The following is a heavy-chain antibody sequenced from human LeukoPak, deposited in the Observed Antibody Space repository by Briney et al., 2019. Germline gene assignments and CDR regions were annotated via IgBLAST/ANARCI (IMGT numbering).Heavy chain of an antibody. J-gene: IGHJ4*02. CDR2: INHSGST. Sequence: ASETLSLTCAVYGVSFSGYYWSWIRQPPGKGLEWIGEINHSGSTNYNPSLKSRVTISVDTSKNQFSLKLSSVTAADTAVYYCARARRLQGNDYWGQGTLVTVSS. V-gene: IGHV4-34*01. D-gene: IGHD4-11*01. CDR3: ARARRLQGNDY. CDR1: GVSFSGYY.